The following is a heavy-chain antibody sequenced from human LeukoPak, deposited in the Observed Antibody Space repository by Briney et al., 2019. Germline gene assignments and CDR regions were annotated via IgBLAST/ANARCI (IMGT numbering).Heavy chain of an antibody. J-gene: IGHJ5*02. CDR3: ARLMGGLRWFDP. Sequence: SETLSLTCTVSGGSISSYYWSWIRQPPGKGLEWIGYIYNSGSTNYNPSLKSRVTISVDTSKNHFSLKLSSLTAADTAVYYCARLMGGLRWFDPWGQGTLVIVSS. V-gene: IGHV4-59*08. CDR2: IYNSGST. CDR1: GGSISSYY. D-gene: IGHD3-16*01.